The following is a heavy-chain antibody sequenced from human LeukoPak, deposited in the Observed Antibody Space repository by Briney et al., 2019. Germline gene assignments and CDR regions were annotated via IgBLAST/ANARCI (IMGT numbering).Heavy chain of an antibody. CDR1: GYTLTELS. D-gene: IGHD3-22*01. J-gene: IGHJ5*02. Sequence: GASVKVSCKVSGYTLTELSMHWVRQAPGKGLEWMGGFDPEDGETIYAQKFQGRVTMTEDTSTDTAYMELSSLRSEDTAVYYCATPKRITMIADGFDPWGQGTLVTVSS. CDR2: FDPEDGET. CDR3: ATPKRITMIADGFDP. V-gene: IGHV1-24*01.